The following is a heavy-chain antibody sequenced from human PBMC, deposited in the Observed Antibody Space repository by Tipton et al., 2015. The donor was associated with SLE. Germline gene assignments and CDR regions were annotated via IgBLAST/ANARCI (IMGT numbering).Heavy chain of an antibody. Sequence: TLSLTCNVSGGPISSGGYYWSWIWQPPGKGLEWIGYIYYSGSTNYNPSLKSRVTISVDTSKNQFSLKLSSVTATDTAMYYCARDPGGDDFWSGHSYWYFDLWGRGTLVSVSS. J-gene: IGHJ2*01. CDR1: GGPISSGGYY. CDR2: IYYSGST. V-gene: IGHV4-61*08. CDR3: ARDPGGDDFWSGHSYWYFDL. D-gene: IGHD3-3*01.